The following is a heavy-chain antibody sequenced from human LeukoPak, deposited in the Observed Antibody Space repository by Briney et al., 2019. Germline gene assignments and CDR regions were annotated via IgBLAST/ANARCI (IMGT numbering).Heavy chain of an antibody. V-gene: IGHV1-69*13. CDR2: YIPMLGTA. Sequence: SVKVSCKASGGTFSRYAISWVRQAPGQGLEWMGGYIPMLGTANYAQNFQNRVTITADESTSTFSMEVSSLRPEDTAVYFCAGASSKWELSFWGQGTLVTVSS. CDR1: GGTFSRYA. J-gene: IGHJ4*02. CDR3: AGASSKWELSF. D-gene: IGHD1-26*01.